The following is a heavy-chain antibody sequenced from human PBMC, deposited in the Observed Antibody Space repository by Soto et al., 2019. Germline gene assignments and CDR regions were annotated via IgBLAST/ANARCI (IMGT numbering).Heavy chain of an antibody. CDR2: ISESGANT. J-gene: IGHJ5*02. Sequence: GGSLRLSCAASGFSISNYAMSWVRQAPGKGLEWVSSISESGANTFYADSVKGRFAISRDNSKNMLYLEMNTLRAEDTAIYYCTKDQDKTGFPSYFDPWGQGTLVTVSS. CDR1: GFSISNYA. V-gene: IGHV3-23*01. D-gene: IGHD1-26*01. CDR3: TKDQDKTGFPSYFDP.